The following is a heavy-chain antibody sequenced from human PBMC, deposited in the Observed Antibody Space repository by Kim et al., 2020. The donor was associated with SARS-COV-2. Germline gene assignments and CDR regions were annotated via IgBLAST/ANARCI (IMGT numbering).Heavy chain of an antibody. CDR3: AKDRVGITGTPSI. V-gene: IGHV1-2*02. D-gene: IGHD1-1*01. CDR1: GYTFSGYY. J-gene: IGHJ3*02. CDR2: INPKNGGT. Sequence: ASVKVSCKASGYTFSGYYLYWVRQAPGQGLEWMGWINPKNGGTNYARKFQGRVTMTRDTSISTAYMELNSLRCDDTAVYYCAKDRVGITGTPSIWGQGTMVTVSS.